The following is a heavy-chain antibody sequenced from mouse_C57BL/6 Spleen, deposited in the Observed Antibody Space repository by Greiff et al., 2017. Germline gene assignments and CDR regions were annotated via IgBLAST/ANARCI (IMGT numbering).Heavy chain of an antibody. Sequence: VQLLQPGAELVRPGSSVKLSCKASGYTFTSYWMHWVKQRPIQGLEWIGNIDPSDSETHYNQKFKDKATLTVDKSSSTAYMQLSSRTSEDSAVYYCATYDYDVGYWGQGTTLTVSS. D-gene: IGHD2-4*01. CDR1: GYTFTSYW. CDR3: ATYDYDVGY. J-gene: IGHJ2*01. V-gene: IGHV1-52*01. CDR2: IDPSDSET.